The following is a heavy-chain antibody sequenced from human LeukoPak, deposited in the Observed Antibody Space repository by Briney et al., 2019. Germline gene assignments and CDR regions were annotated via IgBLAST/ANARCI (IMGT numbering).Heavy chain of an antibody. CDR1: GYTFTSYY. D-gene: IGHD2-2*01. J-gene: IGHJ3*02. V-gene: IGHV1-46*01. CDR3: ARDVGCSSTSCYVDAFDI. Sequence: ASVKVSCKASGYTFTSYYMHLVRQAPGQGLGWMGIINPSGGSTSYAQKFQGRVTMTRDTSTSTVYMELSSLRSEDTAVYYCARDVGCSSTSCYVDAFDIWGQGTMVTVSS. CDR2: INPSGGST.